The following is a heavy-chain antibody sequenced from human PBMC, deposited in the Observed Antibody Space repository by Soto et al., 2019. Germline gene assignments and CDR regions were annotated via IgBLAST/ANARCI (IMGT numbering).Heavy chain of an antibody. CDR3: ARPISKSSNWFDP. J-gene: IGHJ5*02. CDR1: GGSISSYY. D-gene: IGHD2-21*01. V-gene: IGHV4-59*01. CDR2: IYYSGST. Sequence: PSETLSLTCTVSGGSISSYYWSWIRQPPGKGLEWIGYIYYSGSTNYNPSLKSRVTISVDTSKNQFSLKLSSVTAADTAVYYCARPISKSSNWFDPWGQGTLVTVSS.